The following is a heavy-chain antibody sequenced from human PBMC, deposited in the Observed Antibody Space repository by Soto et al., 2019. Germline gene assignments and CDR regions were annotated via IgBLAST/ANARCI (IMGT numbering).Heavy chain of an antibody. CDR3: ARHYNWNEGWFDP. CDR2: IYYSGST. J-gene: IGHJ5*02. Sequence: SETLSLTCTVSGGSISSSSYYWGWIRQPPGKGLEWIGSIYYSGSTYYNPSLKSRVTISVDTSKNQFSLKLSSVTAADTAVYYCARHYNWNEGWFDPWGQGTLVTVSS. V-gene: IGHV4-39*01. CDR1: GGSISSSSYY. D-gene: IGHD1-20*01.